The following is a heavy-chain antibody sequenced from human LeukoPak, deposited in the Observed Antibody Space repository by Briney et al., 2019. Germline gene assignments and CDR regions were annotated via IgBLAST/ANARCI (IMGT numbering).Heavy chain of an antibody. V-gene: IGHV3-33*06. CDR1: GFTFSHYG. CDR2: IWFDGSDK. J-gene: IGHJ1*01. D-gene: IGHD4-11*01. CDR3: AKDAQRGFDYSYSLQN. Sequence: PGGSLRLTCAASGFTFSHYGMHWVRQTPGAGLEWVAVIWFDGSDKYYAKSVKGRFTISRDNSKNSLFLQMNSLRAEDTAVYYCAKDAQRGFDYSYSLQNWGQGILVTVSS.